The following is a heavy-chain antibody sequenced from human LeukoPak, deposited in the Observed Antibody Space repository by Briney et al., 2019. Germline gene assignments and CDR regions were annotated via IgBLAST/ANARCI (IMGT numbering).Heavy chain of an antibody. Sequence: GGSLRLSCAASGFNFSSYSMNWVRQAPGKGLEWVSSIRSSSSLRYYADSVKGRFTISRDNAKNSLYLQINSLRAEDRAVYYCARESSGYFYWGQGTLVTVPS. CDR3: ARESSGYFY. CDR2: IRSSSSLR. V-gene: IGHV3-21*01. J-gene: IGHJ4*02. CDR1: GFNFSSYS. D-gene: IGHD3-22*01.